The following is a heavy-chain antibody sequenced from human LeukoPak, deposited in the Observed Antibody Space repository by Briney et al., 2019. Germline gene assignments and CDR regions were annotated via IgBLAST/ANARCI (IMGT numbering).Heavy chain of an antibody. Sequence: GASVKVSCKASGYTFTSYGISWVRQAPGQGLEWMGWISAYNGNTNYAQKLQGRVTMTTDTSTSTAYMELRSLRSDDTAVYYCARGTVTLPRGSYYFDYWGQGTLVTVSS. CDR3: ARGTVTLPRGSYYFDY. CDR2: ISAYNGNT. CDR1: GYTFTSYG. J-gene: IGHJ4*02. D-gene: IGHD4-17*01. V-gene: IGHV1-18*01.